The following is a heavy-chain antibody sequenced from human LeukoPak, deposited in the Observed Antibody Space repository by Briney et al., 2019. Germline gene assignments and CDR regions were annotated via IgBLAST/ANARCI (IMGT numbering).Heavy chain of an antibody. Sequence: SETLSLTCTVSRGSMSNYYWSWIRQPPGKGLEWIGEINHSGSTNYNPSLKSRVTISVDTSKNQFSLKLSSVTAADTAVYYCARAPAWFDPWGQGTLVTVSS. J-gene: IGHJ5*02. CDR3: ARAPAWFDP. V-gene: IGHV4-34*01. CDR2: INHSGST. CDR1: RGSMSNYY.